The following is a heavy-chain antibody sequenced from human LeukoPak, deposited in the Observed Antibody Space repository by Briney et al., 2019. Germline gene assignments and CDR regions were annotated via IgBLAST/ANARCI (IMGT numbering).Heavy chain of an antibody. CDR1: GFTFSSYS. Sequence: GGSLRLSCAASGFTFSSYSMNWVRQAPGKGLEWVSSVSSSSSYIYYADSVKGRFTISRDNAKNSLYLQMNSLRAEDTAVYYCARSGYSSSWYRSGLDYWGQGTLVTVSS. J-gene: IGHJ4*02. CDR3: ARSGYSSSWYRSGLDY. D-gene: IGHD6-13*01. CDR2: VSSSSSYI. V-gene: IGHV3-21*01.